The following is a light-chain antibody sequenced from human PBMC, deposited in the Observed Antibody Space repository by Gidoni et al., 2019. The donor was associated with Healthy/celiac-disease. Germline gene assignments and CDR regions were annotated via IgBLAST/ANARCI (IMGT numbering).Light chain of an antibody. V-gene: IGKV3-15*01. CDR1: QSVSSN. J-gene: IGKJ1*01. CDR3: QQYNNWQT. Sequence: EIVMTQSPATLSGSPVERATLSCRASQSVSSNLAWYQQKPGQAPMLLIYGASTRATGIPARFSGSGSGKEFTLTISSLQSEDFAVYYCQQYNNWQTFGQGTKVEIK. CDR2: GAS.